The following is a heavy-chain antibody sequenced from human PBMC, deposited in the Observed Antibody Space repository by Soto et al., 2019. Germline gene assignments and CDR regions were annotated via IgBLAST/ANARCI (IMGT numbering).Heavy chain of an antibody. CDR1: GFTFSRYA. D-gene: IGHD4-17*01. Sequence: PVGSLRLSCAASGFTFSRYAMSWVRQAPVKGLEWVGRIKSKADGGTTDYAAPVKGRFTISRDESQNTLYLQMNRLKTEDTAVYYCTSLYYGHWGQGTLVTVSS. CDR2: IKSKADGGTT. V-gene: IGHV3-15*01. CDR3: TSLYYGH. J-gene: IGHJ4*02.